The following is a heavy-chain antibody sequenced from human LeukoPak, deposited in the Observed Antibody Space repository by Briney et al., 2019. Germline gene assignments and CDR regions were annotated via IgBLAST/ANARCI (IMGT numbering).Heavy chain of an antibody. V-gene: IGHV3-11*01. D-gene: IGHD3-10*01. CDR2: ISSGSTI. CDR1: GGSFSGYY. J-gene: IGHJ6*02. Sequence: LSLTCAVYGGSFSGYYWSWIRQAPGKGLEWVSYISSGSTIYYADSVKGRFTISRDNAKNSLYLQMNSLRAEDTAVYYCAREDGSGSYYYYYGMDVWGQGTTVTVSS. CDR3: AREDGSGSYYYYYGMDV.